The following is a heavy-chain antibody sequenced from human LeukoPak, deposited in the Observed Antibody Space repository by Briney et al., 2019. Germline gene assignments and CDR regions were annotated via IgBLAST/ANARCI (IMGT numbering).Heavy chain of an antibody. Sequence: PGGSLRLSCAASGFTFSSNWMSWVRQVPGKGLQWVANINQDGSEKNYVDSVKGRFTVSRDNAKNSLYLQMNSLRAEDTAAYYCAREGGYCTRNGCYRDAFDFWGRGTMVIVSS. D-gene: IGHD2-2*01. J-gene: IGHJ3*01. CDR1: GFTFSSNW. CDR3: AREGGYCTRNGCYRDAFDF. V-gene: IGHV3-7*05. CDR2: INQDGSEK.